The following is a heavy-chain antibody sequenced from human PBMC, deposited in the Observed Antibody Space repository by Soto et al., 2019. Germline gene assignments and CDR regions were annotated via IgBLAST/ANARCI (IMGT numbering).Heavy chain of an antibody. CDR1: GGSISSYY. CDR2: IYYSGST. J-gene: IGHJ5*02. D-gene: IGHD6-13*01. V-gene: IGHV4-59*01. CDR3: AREWESSSSQAWFDP. Sequence: SETLSLTCTVSGGSISSYYWSWIRQPPGKGREWIGYIYYSGSTNYNPSLKSRVTISVDTSKNQFSLKLSSVTAADTAVYYCAREWESSSSQAWFDPWGEGTLVTVSS.